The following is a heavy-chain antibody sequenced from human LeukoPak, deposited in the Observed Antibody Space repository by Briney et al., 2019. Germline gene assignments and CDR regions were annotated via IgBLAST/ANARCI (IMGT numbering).Heavy chain of an antibody. J-gene: IGHJ4*02. D-gene: IGHD6-13*01. CDR3: ARDLGKPAGDY. CDR1: GGTFSSYA. V-gene: IGHV1-69*13. CDR2: IIPIFGTA. Sequence: ASVKVSCKASGGTFSSYAISWVRQAPGQGLEWMGGIIPIFGTANYAQKFQGRVTITADESTSTAYMELSSLRSEDTAVYYRARDLGKPAGDYWGQGTLVTVSS.